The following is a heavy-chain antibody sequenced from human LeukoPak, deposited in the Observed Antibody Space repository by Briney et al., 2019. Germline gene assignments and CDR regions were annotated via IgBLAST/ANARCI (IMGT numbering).Heavy chain of an antibody. CDR1: GGTFSSYA. D-gene: IGHD6-19*01. CDR2: IIPIFGTA. J-gene: IGHJ4*02. CDR3: ARGTLPSGWADPFDY. V-gene: IGHV1-69*13. Sequence: GASVKVSCKASGGTFSSYAISWVRQAPGQGLEWMGGIIPIFGTANYAQKFQGRVTITADESTSTAYMELSSLRSDDTAVYYCARGTLPSGWADPFDYWGQGTLVTVSS.